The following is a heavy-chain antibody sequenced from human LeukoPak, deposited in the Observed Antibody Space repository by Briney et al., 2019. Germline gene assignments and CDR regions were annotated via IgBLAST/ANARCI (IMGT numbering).Heavy chain of an antibody. Sequence: GGSLRLSCAASGFTFSDHYMDWVRQAPGKGLEWVGRIRNKANSYSTEYAASVKGRFTISRDDSKNSRYLQLNSLKTDDTAVYYCARVSGSSHFDNWGQGTLVTVSS. D-gene: IGHD1-26*01. CDR2: IRNKANSYST. CDR1: GFTFSDHY. CDR3: ARVSGSSHFDN. V-gene: IGHV3-72*01. J-gene: IGHJ4*02.